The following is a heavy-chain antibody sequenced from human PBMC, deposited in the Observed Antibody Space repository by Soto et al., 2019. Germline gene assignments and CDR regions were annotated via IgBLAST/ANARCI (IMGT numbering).Heavy chain of an antibody. CDR2: IVVGSGNT. Sequence: SVKVSCKASGFTFTSSAVQWVRQARGQRLGWIGWIVVGSGNTNCAQKFQERVTITRDMSTSTAYMELSSLRSEDTAVYYCAAGTGTIAVVHWGQGTLVTVSS. CDR3: AAGTGTIAVVH. CDR1: GFTFTSSA. D-gene: IGHD6-19*01. J-gene: IGHJ4*02. V-gene: IGHV1-58*01.